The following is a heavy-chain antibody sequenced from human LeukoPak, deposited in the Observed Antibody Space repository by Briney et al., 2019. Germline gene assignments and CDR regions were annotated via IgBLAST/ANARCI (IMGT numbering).Heavy chain of an antibody. D-gene: IGHD4-23*01. CDR3: ARVGYGGNADY. V-gene: IGHV3-13*01. Sequence: QAGGSLRLSCAASGFTFSSYDMHWVRQATGKGLEWVSAIGTAGDTYYPGSVKGRFTISRENAKNSLYLQTNSLRAGDTAVYYCARVGYGGNADYWGQGTLVTVSS. CDR2: IGTAGDT. CDR1: GFTFSSYD. J-gene: IGHJ4*02.